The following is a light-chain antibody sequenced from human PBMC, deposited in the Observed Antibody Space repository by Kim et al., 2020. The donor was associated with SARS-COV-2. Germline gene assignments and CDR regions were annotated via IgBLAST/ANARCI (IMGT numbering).Light chain of an antibody. CDR1: SGSIATKY. J-gene: IGLJ3*02. V-gene: IGLV6-57*03. CDR2: ADN. Sequence: GKAVTTSCTRSSGSIATKYVQWYQQRPGSAPTTVIYADNQRPSGVPDRFSGSIDSSSNSASLTISGLKTEDEADYYCQSSDNNQEVFGGGTQLTVL. CDR3: QSSDNNQEV.